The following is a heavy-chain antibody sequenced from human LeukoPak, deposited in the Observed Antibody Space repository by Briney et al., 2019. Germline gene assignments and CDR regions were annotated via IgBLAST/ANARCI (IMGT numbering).Heavy chain of an antibody. J-gene: IGHJ4*02. CDR3: ARAHMTTVTLGDY. Sequence: ASVKVSCKTSGYTFTGYYLHWVRQAPGQGLEWMGWINPNSDATNYAQKFQGRVTMTRDTSITTAYMELSRLRSDDTAVYYCARAHMTTVTLGDYWGQGTLVTVSS. CDR2: INPNSDAT. CDR1: GYTFTGYY. D-gene: IGHD4-11*01. V-gene: IGHV1-2*02.